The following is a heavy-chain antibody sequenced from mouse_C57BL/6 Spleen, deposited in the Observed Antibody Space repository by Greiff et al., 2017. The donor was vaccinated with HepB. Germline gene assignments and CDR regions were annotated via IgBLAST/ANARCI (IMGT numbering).Heavy chain of an antibody. CDR2: ISDGGSYT. V-gene: IGHV5-4*01. Sequence: EVMLVESGGGLVKPGGSLKLSCAASGFTFSSYAMSWVRQTPEKRLEWVATISDGGSYTYYPDNVKGRFTISRDNAKNNLYLQMSHLKSEDTAMYYCARDMGITTVVGDYWGQGTTLTVSS. D-gene: IGHD1-1*01. J-gene: IGHJ2*01. CDR3: ARDMGITTVVGDY. CDR1: GFTFSSYA.